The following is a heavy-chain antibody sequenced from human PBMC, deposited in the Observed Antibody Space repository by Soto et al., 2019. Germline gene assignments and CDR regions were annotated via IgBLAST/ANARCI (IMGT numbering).Heavy chain of an antibody. V-gene: IGHV4-39*01. Sequence: PSETLSLTGTVCGGSISSGSYYWGWIRQPPGKGLQWIGSIYYIGSTYYNPSLKSRVTISVDTSKNQFSLNLSSVTAADTAVYYRASRRKTSLHCCDQGTLFTV. J-gene: IGHJ4*02. CDR3: ASRRKTSLHC. CDR1: GGSISSGSYY. CDR2: IYYIGST. D-gene: IGHD1-1*01.